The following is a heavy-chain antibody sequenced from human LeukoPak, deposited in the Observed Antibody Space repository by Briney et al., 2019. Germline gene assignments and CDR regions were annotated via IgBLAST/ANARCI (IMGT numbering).Heavy chain of an antibody. CDR3: ARDSLMVYAITMDV. V-gene: IGHV3-48*03. D-gene: IGHD2-8*01. Sequence: PGGSLRLSCAASGFTFSSYEMNWVRQAPGKGLEWVSYISSSGSTIYYADSVKGRFTISRDNSKNTLYLQMNSLRAEDTAVYYCARDSLMVYAITMDVWGKGTTVTVSS. J-gene: IGHJ6*03. CDR2: ISSSGSTI. CDR1: GFTFSSYE.